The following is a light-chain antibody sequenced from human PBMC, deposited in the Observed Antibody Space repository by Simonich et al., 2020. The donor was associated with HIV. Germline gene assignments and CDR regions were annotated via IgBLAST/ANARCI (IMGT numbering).Light chain of an antibody. Sequence: DIVMTQSPDSLAVSLGERATIYGKSSQSVLYSSNNKNYLAWYQQKPGQPPKLLIYWASTRESGVPDRFSGSGSGTDFTLTISRLQAEDVAVYYCQQYYSTPVTFGPGTKVDIK. CDR3: QQYYSTPVT. CDR1: QSVLYSSNNKNY. CDR2: WAS. J-gene: IGKJ3*01. V-gene: IGKV4-1*01.